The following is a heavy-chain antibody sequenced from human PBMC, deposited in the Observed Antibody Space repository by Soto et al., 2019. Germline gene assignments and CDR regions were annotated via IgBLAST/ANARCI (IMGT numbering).Heavy chain of an antibody. Sequence: PWGSLRLSCAASGFTFSSYGMHWVRQAPGKGLEWVAVIWYDGSNKYYADSVKGRFTISRDNSKNTLYLQMNSLRAEDTAVYYCARSYYYDSSGYYRSFFQHWGQGTLVTVSS. D-gene: IGHD3-22*01. CDR3: ARSYYYDSSGYYRSFFQH. CDR2: IWYDGSNK. J-gene: IGHJ1*01. CDR1: GFTFSSYG. V-gene: IGHV3-33*01.